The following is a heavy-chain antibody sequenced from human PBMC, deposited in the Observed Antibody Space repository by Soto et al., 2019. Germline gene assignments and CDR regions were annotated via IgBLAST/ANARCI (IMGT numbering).Heavy chain of an antibody. J-gene: IGHJ4*02. CDR3: ARSFGY. Sequence: QVQLQESGPGLVKPSGTLSLICDVSGGSIHSSYWWSWVRQPPGRRLEWIGEIFHLGGATYNPSFESRATLSVDKAKNQFYLKLTSVTAADSAIYFCARSFGYWGPGILVTVYS. V-gene: IGHV4-4*02. CDR2: IFHLGGA. CDR1: GGSIHSSYW.